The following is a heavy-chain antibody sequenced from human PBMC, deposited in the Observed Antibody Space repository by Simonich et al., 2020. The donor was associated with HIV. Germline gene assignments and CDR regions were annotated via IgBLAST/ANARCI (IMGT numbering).Heavy chain of an antibody. D-gene: IGHD3-10*01. J-gene: IGHJ4*02. CDR2: ISWNSGSI. CDR3: AKDKGAYYGSGSPVY. V-gene: IGHV3-9*01. CDR1: GFTFDDYA. Sequence: EVQLVESGGGLVQPGRSLRLSCAASGFTFDDYAMHWVRKAPGKGLGRGSGISWNSGSIGYADSVKGRFTIARDNAKNSLYLQMNSLRAEDTALYYCAKDKGAYYGSGSPVYWGQGTLVTVSS.